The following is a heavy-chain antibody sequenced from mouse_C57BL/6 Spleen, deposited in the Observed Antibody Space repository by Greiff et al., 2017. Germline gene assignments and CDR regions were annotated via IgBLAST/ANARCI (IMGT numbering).Heavy chain of an antibody. CDR1: GYTFTGYW. V-gene: IGHV1-9*01. D-gene: IGHD2-3*01. J-gene: IGHJ4*01. CDR3: ARGELDGYYLYYAMDY. CDR2: ILPGSGST. Sequence: QVQLQQSGAELMKPGASVKLSCKATGYTFTGYWIEWVKQRPGHGLEWIGEILPGSGSTNYNEKFKGKATFTADTSSNTAYMQLSSLTTEDSAIYYCARGELDGYYLYYAMDYWGQGTSVTVSS.